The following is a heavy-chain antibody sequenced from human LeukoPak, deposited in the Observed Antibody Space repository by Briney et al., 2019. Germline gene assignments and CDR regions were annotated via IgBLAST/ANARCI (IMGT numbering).Heavy chain of an antibody. V-gene: IGHV3-23*01. CDR1: GFTFNSYA. D-gene: IGHD3-22*01. J-gene: IGHJ4*02. CDR3: AKARADGSGYSD. CDR2: ISGSGGST. Sequence: GGSLRLSCAASGFTFNSYAMICVRQAPGKGLEWVSGISGSGGSTYYADSVKGRFTISRDNSRNTLYLQMNSLRAEDTAVYYCAKARADGSGYSDWGQGTLVTVSS.